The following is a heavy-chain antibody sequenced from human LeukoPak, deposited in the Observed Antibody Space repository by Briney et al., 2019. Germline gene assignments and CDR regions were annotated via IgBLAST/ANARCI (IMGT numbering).Heavy chain of an antibody. J-gene: IGHJ5*02. CDR3: GRGKRDGYNFLFS. Sequence: SVKVSCKASGGTFSSYAISWVRQAPGQGLEWMGGIIPIFGTANYAQKFQGRVTITADKSTSTAYMERRSLRCEDTAVYYCGRGKRDGYNFLFSWGQGTLVTVSS. D-gene: IGHD5-24*01. CDR2: IIPIFGTA. V-gene: IGHV1-69*06. CDR1: GGTFSSYA.